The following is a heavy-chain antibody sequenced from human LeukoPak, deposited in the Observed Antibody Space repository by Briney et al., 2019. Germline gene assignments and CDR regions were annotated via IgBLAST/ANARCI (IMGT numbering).Heavy chain of an antibody. CDR3: AKDQSSRCSSTSCYTYYGMDV. V-gene: IGHV3-23*01. J-gene: IGHJ6*02. CDR1: GFTFSSNT. CDR2: ITGSGGST. Sequence: PGGSLRLSCAASGFTFSSNTMSWVRQAPGKGLEWVSAITGSGGSTYHADSVKGRFTISRDNSKNTLSVQMNSLRAEDTAIYYCAKDQSSRCSSTSCYTYYGMDVWGQGTTVTASS. D-gene: IGHD2-2*01.